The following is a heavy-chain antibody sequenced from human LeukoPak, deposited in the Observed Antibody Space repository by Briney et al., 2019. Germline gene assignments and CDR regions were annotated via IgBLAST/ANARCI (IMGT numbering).Heavy chain of an antibody. CDR3: ARVRYYDSSGYP. CDR1: GGSISSGDYY. J-gene: IGHJ5*02. D-gene: IGHD3-22*01. CDR2: IYYSGST. V-gene: IGHV4-30-4*08. Sequence: SRTLSLTCTVSGGSISSGDYYWSWIRQPPGKGLEWIGYIYYSGSTYYNPSLKSRVTISVDTSKNQFSLKLSSVTAADTAVYYCARVRYYDSSGYPWGQGTLVTVSS.